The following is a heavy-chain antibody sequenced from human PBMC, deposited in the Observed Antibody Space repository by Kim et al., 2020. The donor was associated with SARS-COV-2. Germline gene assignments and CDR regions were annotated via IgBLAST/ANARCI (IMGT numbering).Heavy chain of an antibody. Sequence: SVKVSCKASGFTFTSSAVQWVRQARGQRLEWIGWIVVGSGNTNDAQKFQERVTITRDMSTSTAYMELSSLRSDDTAVYYCAASTAHVYGDYPLDYWGQGTLVTVSS. D-gene: IGHD4-17*01. CDR1: GFTFTSSA. CDR3: AASTAHVYGDYPLDY. J-gene: IGHJ4*02. CDR2: IVVGSGNT. V-gene: IGHV1-58*01.